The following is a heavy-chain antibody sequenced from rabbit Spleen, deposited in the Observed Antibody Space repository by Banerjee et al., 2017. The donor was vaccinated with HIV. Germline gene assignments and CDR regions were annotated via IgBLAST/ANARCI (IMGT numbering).Heavy chain of an antibody. CDR1: AFSFNYVYW. Sequence: QEQLVESGGGLVQPEGSLTLTCTASAFSFNYVYWIYWVRQAPGKGLEWIGTSFAGSTGTIDYARWAKGRFTISKISSSTVTLQMTSLTAADTATYFCARDTSTSFSTYGMDLWGPGTLVTVS. CDR3: ARDTSTSFSTYGMDL. J-gene: IGHJ6*01. D-gene: IGHD1-1*01. V-gene: IGHV1S45*01. CDR2: SFAGSTGTI.